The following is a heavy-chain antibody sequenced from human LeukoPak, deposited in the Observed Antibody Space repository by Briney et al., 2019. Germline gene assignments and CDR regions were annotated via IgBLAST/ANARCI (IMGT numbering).Heavy chain of an antibody. CDR1: GGSFSGYY. V-gene: IGHV4-34*01. D-gene: IGHD5-12*01. CDR3: ARVIVATTVYYYYYGMDV. CDR2: INHSGST. J-gene: IGHJ6*02. Sequence: SETLSLTCAVYGGSFSGYYWSWIRQPPGKGLEWIGEINHSGSTNYNPSLKSRVTISVDTSKDQFSLKLSSVTAADTAVYYCARVIVATTVYYYYYGMDVWGQGTTVTVSS.